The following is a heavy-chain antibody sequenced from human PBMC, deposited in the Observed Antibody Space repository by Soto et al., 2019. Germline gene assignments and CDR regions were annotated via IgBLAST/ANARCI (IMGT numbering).Heavy chain of an antibody. CDR1: GGSFSGYY. J-gene: IGHJ4*02. V-gene: IGHV4-34*01. CDR2: INHSGST. CDR3: ARDHEHNPRYFDY. Sequence: SETLSLTFAVYGGSFSGYYWSWIRQPPGKGLEWIGEINHSGSTNYNPSLKSRVTISVDTSKNQFSLKLSSVTAADTAVYYCARDHEHNPRYFDYWGQGTLVTVSS. D-gene: IGHD2-21*01.